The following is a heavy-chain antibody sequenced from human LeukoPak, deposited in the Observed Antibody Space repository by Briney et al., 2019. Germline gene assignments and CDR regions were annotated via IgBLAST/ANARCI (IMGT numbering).Heavy chain of an antibody. D-gene: IGHD3-10*01. Sequence: GGSLRLSCAASGFTFSSYAMSWARQPPGKGLEWVSHISGSRITTYYADSVKGRFTISRDNSKNTLYLQMNSLRAEDTAVYYCARSLRVRGVPDYMDVWGKGTTVTISS. CDR1: GFTFSSYA. V-gene: IGHV3-23*01. J-gene: IGHJ6*03. CDR2: ISGSRITT. CDR3: ARSLRVRGVPDYMDV.